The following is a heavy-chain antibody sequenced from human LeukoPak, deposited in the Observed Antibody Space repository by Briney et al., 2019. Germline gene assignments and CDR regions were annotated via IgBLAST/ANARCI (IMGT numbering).Heavy chain of an antibody. Sequence: GGSLRLSCEASGSTFSSNSMNWVRQAPGRGLEWVSVITNNGATTYYADSVKGRFTISRDNSKNMLYLQMNSLRAEDTAVYYCAKDWGYGSGTYYPHWGQGTLVTVSS. CDR2: ITNNGATT. J-gene: IGHJ4*02. D-gene: IGHD3-10*01. CDR3: AKDWGYGSGTYYPH. V-gene: IGHV3-23*01. CDR1: GSTFSSNS.